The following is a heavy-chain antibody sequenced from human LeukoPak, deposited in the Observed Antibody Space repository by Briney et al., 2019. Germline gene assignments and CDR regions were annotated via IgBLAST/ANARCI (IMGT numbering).Heavy chain of an antibody. Sequence: KPSETLSLTCTVSDDSAYSSGFYWGWIRQPPGKGLEWIGSFNHGGNTNYNPSLKSRVTISVDTSKNQFSLKLSSVTAADTAVYYCARGRQVYSSSWYGFRWYFDLWGRGTLVTVSS. J-gene: IGHJ2*01. CDR1: DDSAYSSGFY. CDR3: ARGRQVYSSSWYGFRWYFDL. D-gene: IGHD6-13*01. V-gene: IGHV4-39*07. CDR2: FNHGGNT.